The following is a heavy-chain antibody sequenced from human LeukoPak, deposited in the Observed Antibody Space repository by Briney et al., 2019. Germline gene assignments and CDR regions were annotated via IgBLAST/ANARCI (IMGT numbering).Heavy chain of an antibody. CDR3: ARREDYFDY. Sequence: SETLSLTCAVHGGSFSGYYWSWIRQPPGKGLEWIGEINHSGSTNYNPSLKSRVTISVDTSKNQFSLKLSSVTAADTAVYYCARREDYFDYWGQGTLVTVSS. CDR2: INHSGST. J-gene: IGHJ4*02. CDR1: GGSFSGYY. V-gene: IGHV4-34*01. D-gene: IGHD1-26*01.